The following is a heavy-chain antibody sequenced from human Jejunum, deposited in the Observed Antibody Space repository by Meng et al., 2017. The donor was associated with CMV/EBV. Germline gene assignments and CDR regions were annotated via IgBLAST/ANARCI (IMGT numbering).Heavy chain of an antibody. CDR1: GFTFSDVY. CDR2: SSSSGYSI. J-gene: IGHJ2*01. Sequence: GSGFTFSDVYMSWIRQAPGKGLEWVSYSSSSGYSIYYAESVKGRFTISRDNAKNSLYLQMNSLRAEDTAVYYCVGLPKSGHWHFDLWGRGTLVTVSS. V-gene: IGHV3-11*04. CDR3: VGLPKSGHWHFDL. D-gene: IGHD1-26*01.